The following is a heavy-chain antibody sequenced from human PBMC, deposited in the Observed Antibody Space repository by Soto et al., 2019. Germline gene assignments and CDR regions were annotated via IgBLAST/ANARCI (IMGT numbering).Heavy chain of an antibody. CDR2: ISHTGGT. V-gene: IGHV4-34*01. CDR3: ATRITVFGLLIPPFDP. J-gene: IGHJ5*02. Sequence: SETLSLTCAVYGGSVNGYYWNWIRQPPGKGLEWIGEISHTGGTHYNPFLKSRVTMSVDTSKNQFSLRLSSVTAADTAIYYCATRITVFGLLIPPFDPWGQGTQVTVSS. CDR1: GGSVNGYY. D-gene: IGHD3-3*01.